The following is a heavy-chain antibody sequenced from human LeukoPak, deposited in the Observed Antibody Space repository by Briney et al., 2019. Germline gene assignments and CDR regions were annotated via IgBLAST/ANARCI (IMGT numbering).Heavy chain of an antibody. Sequence: GASVTVSCTASGYTFTGYYMHWVRQAPGQGLEWMGWINPNSGGTNYAQKFQGWVTMTRDTSISTAYMELSRLRSDDTAVYYCARAYSGTQPAGYWGQGTLVTVSS. V-gene: IGHV1-2*04. J-gene: IGHJ4*02. CDR1: GYTFTGYY. CDR3: ARAYSGTQPAGY. D-gene: IGHD1-26*01. CDR2: INPNSGGT.